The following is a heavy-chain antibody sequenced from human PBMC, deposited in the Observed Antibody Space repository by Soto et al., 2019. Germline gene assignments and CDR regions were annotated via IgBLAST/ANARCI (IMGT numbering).Heavy chain of an antibody. CDR1: GGSISSYY. CDR2: IYTSGST. D-gene: IGHD6-19*01. J-gene: IGHJ5*02. Sequence: QVQLQESGPGLVKPSETLSLTCTVSGGSISSYYWSWIRQPAGKGLEWIGRIYTSGSTNYNPSLKSRVPLSVDTSKDQFSLKLSSVTAADTAVYYCARGSSGWQYNWFDPWGQGTLVTVSS. V-gene: IGHV4-4*07. CDR3: ARGSSGWQYNWFDP.